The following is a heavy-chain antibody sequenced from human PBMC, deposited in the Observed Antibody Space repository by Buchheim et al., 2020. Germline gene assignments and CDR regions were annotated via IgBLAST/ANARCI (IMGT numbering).Heavy chain of an antibody. CDR1: GGSISSGDYY. Sequence: QVQLQESGPGLVKPSQTLSLTCTVSGGSISSGDYYWSWIRQPPGKGLEWIGYIYYSGSTYYNPSLKRRVTISVDTSTNQFSLKLSSVTAADTAVYYCARVSPPWVTGTTFFDYWGQGTL. CDR3: ARVSPPWVTGTTFFDY. CDR2: IYYSGST. D-gene: IGHD1-7*01. J-gene: IGHJ4*02. V-gene: IGHV4-30-4*01.